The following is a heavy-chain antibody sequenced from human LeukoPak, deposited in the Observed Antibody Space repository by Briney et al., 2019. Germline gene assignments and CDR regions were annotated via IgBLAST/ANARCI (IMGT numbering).Heavy chain of an antibody. Sequence: GGSLRLSCTASGFTFSSCGMSWVRRAPGKGLERVSAISGGGTYYADSVKGRFTISRDNSKNTLYLQMNSLRVEDTAVYYCARQSPSQGTDYWGQGTLVTVSS. CDR3: ARQSPSQGTDY. J-gene: IGHJ4*02. CDR1: GFTFSSCG. V-gene: IGHV3-23*01. CDR2: ISGGGT.